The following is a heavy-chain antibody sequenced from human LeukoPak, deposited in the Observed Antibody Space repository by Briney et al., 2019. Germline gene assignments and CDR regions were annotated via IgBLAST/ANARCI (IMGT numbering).Heavy chain of an antibody. J-gene: IGHJ4*02. CDR1: GFTFSSYW. V-gene: IGHV3-7*01. Sequence: PGGSLRLSCAASGFTFSSYWMSWVRQAPGKGLEWVANIKRDGSEKYYVDSVKGRFTISRDNAKNSLYLQMNSLRAEDTAVYYCARVGDSRDGYNYAADFGYWGQGTLVTVSS. CDR3: ARVGDSRDGYNYAADFGY. CDR2: IKRDGSEK. D-gene: IGHD5-24*01.